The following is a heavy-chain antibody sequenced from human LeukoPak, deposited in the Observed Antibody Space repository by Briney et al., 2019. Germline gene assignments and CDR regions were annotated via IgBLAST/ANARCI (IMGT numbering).Heavy chain of an antibody. Sequence: KPSETLSLTCTVSGDSTSIYDWSWIRQPAGRGLEWIGRIYSSGNTNYNPSLKSRVTMSVDTSKNQFSLNLRSVTTADTAVYYCARSFDTNAFDIWGQGTMVTVSS. CDR2: IYSSGNT. J-gene: IGHJ3*02. CDR3: ARSFDTNAFDI. V-gene: IGHV4-4*07. D-gene: IGHD2/OR15-2a*01. CDR1: GDSTSIYD.